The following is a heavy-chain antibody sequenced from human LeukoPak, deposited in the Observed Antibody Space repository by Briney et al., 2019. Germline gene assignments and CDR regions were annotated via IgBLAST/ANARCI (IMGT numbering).Heavy chain of an antibody. Sequence: GGSLRLSCAASGFTFSDYYMSWIRQPPGKGLEWVSYISSSSSYTNYADSVKGRFTISRDNAKNSLYLQMNSLRAEDTAVYYCARDTEYSGYDWTYWGQGTLVTVSS. CDR3: ARDTEYSGYDWTY. V-gene: IGHV3-11*06. D-gene: IGHD5-12*01. CDR2: ISSSSSYT. J-gene: IGHJ4*02. CDR1: GFTFSDYY.